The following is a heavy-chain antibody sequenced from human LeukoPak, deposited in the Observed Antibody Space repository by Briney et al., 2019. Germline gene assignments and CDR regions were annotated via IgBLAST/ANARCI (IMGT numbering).Heavy chain of an antibody. J-gene: IGHJ4*02. CDR3: ARDLMVRGARGFDH. Sequence: GSLRLSCVVSGFTVSSNYMSWVRQAPGKGLEWVSIIYSGGYAYYADSVKGRFTISRDNSKNTLYLQMNSLRAEDTAVYHCARDLMVRGARGFDHWGQGTLVTVSS. D-gene: IGHD3-10*01. CDR1: GFTVSSNY. CDR2: IYSGGYA. V-gene: IGHV3-53*01.